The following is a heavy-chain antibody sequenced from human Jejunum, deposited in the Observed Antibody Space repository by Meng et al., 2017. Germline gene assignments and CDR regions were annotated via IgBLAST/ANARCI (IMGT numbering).Heavy chain of an antibody. CDR2: MHQSGST. Sequence: QVQLQQWGAGLLKPSETLSLTCAIYGGSFNNYYWSWNRQPPGEGREWMGEMHQSGSTNYNPSLKSRVTISVDSSKNQFFLDLSSVTAADTAVYYCASLSSSWSGADYWGQGTLVTVSS. V-gene: IGHV4-34*01. J-gene: IGHJ4*02. D-gene: IGHD6-13*01. CDR3: ASLSSSWSGADY. CDR1: GGSFNNYY.